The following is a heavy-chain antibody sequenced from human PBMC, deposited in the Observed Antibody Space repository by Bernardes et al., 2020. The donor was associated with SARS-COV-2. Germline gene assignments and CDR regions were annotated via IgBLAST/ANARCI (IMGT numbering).Heavy chain of an antibody. CDR1: GGTFSSYA. CDR2: IIPIFGTA. J-gene: IGHJ6*02. CDR3: ARDIREAGPAGYYYYGMDV. D-gene: IGHD6-19*01. Sequence: SVKVSCKASGGTFSSYAISWVRQAPGQGLEWMGGIIPIFGTANYAQKFQGRVTITADKSTSTAYMELSSLRSEDTAVYYCARDIREAGPAGYYYYGMDVWGQGTTVTVS. V-gene: IGHV1-69*06.